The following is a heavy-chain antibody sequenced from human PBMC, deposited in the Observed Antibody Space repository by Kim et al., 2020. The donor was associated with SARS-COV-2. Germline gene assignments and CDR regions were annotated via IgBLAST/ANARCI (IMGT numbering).Heavy chain of an antibody. CDR3: ARAPITMIVVGAFDY. D-gene: IGHD3-22*01. J-gene: IGHJ4*02. V-gene: IGHV4-31*02. Sequence: PSLKSRVTRSVDTSKNQFSLKLSSVTAADMAVYYCARAPITMIVVGAFDYWGQGTLVTVSS.